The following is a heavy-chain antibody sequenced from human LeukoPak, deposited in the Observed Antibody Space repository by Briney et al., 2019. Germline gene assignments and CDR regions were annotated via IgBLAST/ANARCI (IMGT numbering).Heavy chain of an antibody. D-gene: IGHD2/OR15-2a*01. Sequence: ASETLSLTCAVYGGSFSDYYWSWIRQPPGKGLEWIGEINHSGSTNYNPFLKSRVTILVDTSKNQFSLKLSSVTAADTAVYYCARGLTSMPPGGYWGQGTLVTVSS. V-gene: IGHV4-34*01. CDR2: INHSGST. J-gene: IGHJ4*02. CDR3: ARGLTSMPPGGY. CDR1: GGSFSDYY.